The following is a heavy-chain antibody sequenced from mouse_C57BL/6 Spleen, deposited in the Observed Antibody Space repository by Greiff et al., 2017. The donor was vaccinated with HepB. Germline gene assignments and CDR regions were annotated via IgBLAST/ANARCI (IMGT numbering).Heavy chain of an antibody. V-gene: IGHV5-9*01. CDR3: ARQDYNYGHYYAMDD. CDR1: GFTFSSYT. D-gene: IGHD1-1*01. CDR2: ISGGGGNT. Sequence: EAKLVESGGGLVKPGGSLKLSCAASGFTFSSYTMSWVRQTPEKRLEWVATISGGGGNTYYPDSVKGRFTISRDNAKNTLYLQMSSLRSKDTALFYCARQDYNYGHYYAMDDWGKGTSVTVSS. J-gene: IGHJ4*01.